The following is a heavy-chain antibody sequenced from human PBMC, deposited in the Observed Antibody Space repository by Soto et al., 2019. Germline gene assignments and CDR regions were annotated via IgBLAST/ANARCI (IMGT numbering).Heavy chain of an antibody. Sequence: ASVKVSCKASGYTFTSYYMHWVRQAPGQGLEWMGIINPSGGSTSYAQKFQGRVTMTRDTSTSTVYMELSSLRSEDTAVYYCATTENSPYYFDYWGQGTLVTVSS. CDR3: ATTENSPYYFDY. V-gene: IGHV1-46*03. J-gene: IGHJ4*02. CDR2: INPSGGST. D-gene: IGHD1-7*01. CDR1: GYTFTSYY.